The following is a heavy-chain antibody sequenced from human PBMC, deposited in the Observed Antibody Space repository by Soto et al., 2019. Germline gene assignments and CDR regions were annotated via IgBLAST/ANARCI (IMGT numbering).Heavy chain of an antibody. CDR3: ARDVWHCGSNSCYFYGMDV. Sequence: QVQLVESGGGLVQPGRSLRLSCAASGFTFCTYSMHWVRQAPGKGLEWVAVVSSDGSRTYYADSVKGRFTISRDNSKNTVFMQMNSLRAEDTAVYYCARDVWHCGSNSCYFYGMDVWGQGTTVTVSS. CDR2: VSSDGSRT. D-gene: IGHD2-2*01. J-gene: IGHJ6*02. CDR1: GFTFCTYS. V-gene: IGHV3-30-3*01.